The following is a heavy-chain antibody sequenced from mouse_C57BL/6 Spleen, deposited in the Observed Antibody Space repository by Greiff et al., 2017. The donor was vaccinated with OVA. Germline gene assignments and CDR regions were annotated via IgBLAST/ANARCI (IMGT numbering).Heavy chain of an antibody. D-gene: IGHD2-5*01. V-gene: IGHV1-64*01. CDR3: ARRYSNYNAMDY. CDR1: GYTFTSYW. Sequence: VQLQQPGAELVKPGASVKLSCKASGYTFTSYWMHWVKQRPGQGLEWIGMIHPNSGSTNYNEKFKSKATLTVDKSSSTAYMQLSSLTSEDSAVYYCARRYSNYNAMDYWGQGTSVTVSS. CDR2: IHPNSGST. J-gene: IGHJ4*01.